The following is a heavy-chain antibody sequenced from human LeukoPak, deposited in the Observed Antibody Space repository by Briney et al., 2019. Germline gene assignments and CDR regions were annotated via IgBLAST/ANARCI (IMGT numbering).Heavy chain of an antibody. D-gene: IGHD3-22*01. CDR2: IIPILGTA. Sequence: SVKVSCKASGGTFSSYAISWVRQAPGQGLEWMGGIIPILGTANYAQKFQGRVTITTDESTSTAYMELSSLRSEDTAVYYCACSGYYLEGTYNWFDPWGQGTLVTVSS. CDR3: ACSGYYLEGTYNWFDP. J-gene: IGHJ5*02. CDR1: GGTFSSYA. V-gene: IGHV1-69*05.